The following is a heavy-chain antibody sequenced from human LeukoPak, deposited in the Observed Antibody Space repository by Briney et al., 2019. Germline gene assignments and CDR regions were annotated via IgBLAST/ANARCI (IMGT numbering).Heavy chain of an antibody. Sequence: SQTLSLTCAISGDSVSSNSAAWNWIRQSPSRGLGWLGRTYYRSKWYNDYAVSVKSRITINPDTSKNQFSLQLNSVTPEDTAVYYCARVAPHPYEYGNWFDPWGQGTLVTVSS. D-gene: IGHD3-16*01. CDR3: ARVAPHPYEYGNWFDP. CDR1: GDSVSSNSAA. V-gene: IGHV6-1*01. CDR2: TYYRSKWYN. J-gene: IGHJ5*02.